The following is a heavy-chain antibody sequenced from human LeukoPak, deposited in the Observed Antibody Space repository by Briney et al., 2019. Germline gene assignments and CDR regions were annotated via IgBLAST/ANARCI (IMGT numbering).Heavy chain of an antibody. D-gene: IGHD3-10*01. J-gene: IGHJ6*02. Sequence: PGGSLRLSCAASGFTFSSYAMTWVRQAPGKGLECVASISGRGDTTYYADSVKGRFTISRDNSKNTLYLQMNSLRAEDTAVYYCARITMVRGADYGMDVWGQGTTVTVSS. CDR1: GFTFSSYA. V-gene: IGHV3-23*01. CDR3: ARITMVRGADYGMDV. CDR2: ISGRGDTT.